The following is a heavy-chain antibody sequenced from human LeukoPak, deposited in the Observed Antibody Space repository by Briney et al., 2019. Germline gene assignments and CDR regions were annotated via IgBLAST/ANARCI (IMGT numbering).Heavy chain of an antibody. CDR1: VCTFDDFT. CDR3: IKEGRGYKYGLRD. CDR2: IGRRGDPK. D-gene: IGHD5-18*01. J-gene: IGHJ4*02. Sequence: GGSLRLSCATSVCTFDDFTMHWVRQPPGKGLEWVSLIGRRGDPKYYANSLEGRFTISRDNRRRYVFLQMNSLRPDDTAFYYCIKEGRGYKYGLRDWGQGTLVTVSS. V-gene: IGHV3-43*01.